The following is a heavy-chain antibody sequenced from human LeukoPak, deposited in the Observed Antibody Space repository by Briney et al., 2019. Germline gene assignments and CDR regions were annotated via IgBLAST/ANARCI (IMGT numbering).Heavy chain of an antibody. V-gene: IGHV3-7*04. CDR1: GLTFSTYW. CDR3: ARGGYQLLWY. Sequence: GVSLRLSCAASGLTFSTYWMSWVRQAPGTGLEWVASIKQDGSEKSYVDSVKGRFTISRDNAKNSLYLQMNSLRAEDTAVYYCARGGYQLLWYWGQGTLVTVSS. D-gene: IGHD2-2*01. J-gene: IGHJ4*02. CDR2: IKQDGSEK.